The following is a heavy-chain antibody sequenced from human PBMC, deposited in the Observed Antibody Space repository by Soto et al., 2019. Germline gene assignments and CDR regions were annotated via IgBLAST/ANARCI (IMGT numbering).Heavy chain of an antibody. J-gene: IGHJ4*02. Sequence: GSCLTLVNPTQTLTLTCNFSGFSLSTAGVGVGWIRQPPGKVLEWHALIYWNDDKRYSPSLKSRLTITKDISKNQVVLTMTDMDPVDTATYYGAHTVLHLWFIRYWGQGTLVTVSS. CDR3: AHTVLHLWFIRY. D-gene: IGHD3-10*01. CDR1: GFSLSTAGVG. V-gene: IGHV2-5*01. CDR2: IYWNDDK.